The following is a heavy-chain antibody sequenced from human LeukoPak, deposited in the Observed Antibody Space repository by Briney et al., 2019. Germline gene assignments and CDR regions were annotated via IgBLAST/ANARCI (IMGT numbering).Heavy chain of an antibody. Sequence: GRSLRLSCAASGFTFSSYGMHWVRQAPGKGLEWVAVIWYDGSNKYYADSVKGRFTIPRDNSKNTLYLQMNSLRAEDTAVYYCVPTKAEVDYWGQGTLVTVSS. CDR3: VPTKAEVDY. V-gene: IGHV3-33*01. D-gene: IGHD2-2*01. CDR1: GFTFSSYG. J-gene: IGHJ4*02. CDR2: IWYDGSNK.